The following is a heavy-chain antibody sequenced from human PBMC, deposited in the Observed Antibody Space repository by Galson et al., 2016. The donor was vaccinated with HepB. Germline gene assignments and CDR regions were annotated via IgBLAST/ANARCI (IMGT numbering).Heavy chain of an antibody. V-gene: IGHV1-2*02. Sequence: SVKVSCKASGYTLTDYYIHWVRQAPGQGLEWMGWINPNSGGTNYAQKLQGRVTMTRDTSISTAYMELSGLKSDDTAVYYCARVFTMVRGVTNTFYYSGMDVWGQGTTVTVSS. CDR2: INPNSGGT. CDR1: GYTLTDYY. CDR3: ARVFTMVRGVTNTFYYSGMDV. J-gene: IGHJ6*02. D-gene: IGHD3-10*01.